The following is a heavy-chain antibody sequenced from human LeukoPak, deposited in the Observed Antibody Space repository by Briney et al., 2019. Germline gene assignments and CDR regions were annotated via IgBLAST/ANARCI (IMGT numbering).Heavy chain of an antibody. Sequence: GGTMRLSCVASGFTFSSHGMNWVRQAPGKGLEWVSGIIPSGHTTYYADSVRGRFTISRDNSRNTVYLQMNSLRAEDTAVYYCAKDDRWLQFCCWGQGTLVTVSA. V-gene: IGHV3-23*01. J-gene: IGHJ4*02. CDR3: AKDDRWLQFCC. D-gene: IGHD5-24*01. CDR1: GFTFSSHG. CDR2: IIPSGHTT.